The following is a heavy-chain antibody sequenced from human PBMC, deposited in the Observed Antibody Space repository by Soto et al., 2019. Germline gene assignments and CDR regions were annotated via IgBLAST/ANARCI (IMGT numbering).Heavy chain of an antibody. Sequence: PSETLSLTCTVSGGSISSGDYYWSWIRQPPGKGLEWIGYIYYSGSTYYNPSLKSRVTISVDTSKNQFSLKLSSVTAADTAVYYCARAITIFGVVTHPNWFDPWGQGTLVTVSS. CDR3: ARAITIFGVVTHPNWFDP. CDR1: GGSISSGDYY. CDR2: IYYSGST. V-gene: IGHV4-30-4*01. J-gene: IGHJ5*02. D-gene: IGHD3-3*01.